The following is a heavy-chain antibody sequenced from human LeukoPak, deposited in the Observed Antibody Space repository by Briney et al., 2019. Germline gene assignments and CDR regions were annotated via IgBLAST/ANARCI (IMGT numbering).Heavy chain of an antibody. V-gene: IGHV3-30*02. CDR3: AKPYYERWSGYPYYFDY. CDR2: IRYDGSNK. J-gene: IGHJ4*02. D-gene: IGHD3-3*01. Sequence: GGSLRLSCAASGFTFSSYGMHWVRQAPGKGLEWVAFIRYDGSNKYYADTVKGRFTISRDNSKNTLYLQMNSLRAEDTAVYYCAKPYYERWSGYPYYFDYWGQGTLVTVSS. CDR1: GFTFSSYG.